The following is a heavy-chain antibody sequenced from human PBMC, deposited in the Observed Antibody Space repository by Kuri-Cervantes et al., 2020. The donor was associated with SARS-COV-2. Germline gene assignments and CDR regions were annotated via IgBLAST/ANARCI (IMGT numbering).Heavy chain of an antibody. J-gene: IGHJ3*02. V-gene: IGHV3-64D*06. Sequence: GGSLRLSCSASGFTFSSCFMLWVRQAPGKGLEHVSRISPNGGDTSYAESVKGRFTISRDNSKNTLYLQMNSLRVEDTAVYYCAKDKWVTTKFVCAFDIWGQGTMVTVSS. D-gene: IGHD4-17*01. CDR3: AKDKWVTTKFVCAFDI. CDR2: ISPNGGDT. CDR1: GFTFSSCF.